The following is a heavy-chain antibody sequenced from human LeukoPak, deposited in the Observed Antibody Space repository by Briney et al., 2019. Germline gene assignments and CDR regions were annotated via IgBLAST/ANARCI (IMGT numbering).Heavy chain of an antibody. D-gene: IGHD3-22*01. J-gene: IGHJ5*02. Sequence: PGGSLRLSCAASGFTFGICAMSWVRQAPGKGLEWVSSIGGGDTYYADSVKGRFTISWDNAKNSLYLQMNSLRAEDTAIYYCASDSSGYFGPWGPGTLVTVSS. CDR2: IGGGDT. CDR3: ASDSSGYFGP. V-gene: IGHV3-21*04. CDR1: GFTFGICA.